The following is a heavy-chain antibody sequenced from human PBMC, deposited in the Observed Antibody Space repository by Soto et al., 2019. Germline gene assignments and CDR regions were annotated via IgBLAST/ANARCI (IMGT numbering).Heavy chain of an antibody. V-gene: IGHV1-18*01. CDR3: ARKGYIGNFGLDV. CDR1: GYTFRNYD. CDR2: ISISKGKT. D-gene: IGHD5-12*01. Sequence: QVQLVQSGAEVKRPGASVKVSCKASGYTFRNYDVAWVRRAPGHGLEWMGWISISKGKTYYQESLQGRVTMTMDTGTTTSYMEVRSLRSDDTVVYYCARKGYIGNFGLDVWGHGTTVPVYS. J-gene: IGHJ6*02.